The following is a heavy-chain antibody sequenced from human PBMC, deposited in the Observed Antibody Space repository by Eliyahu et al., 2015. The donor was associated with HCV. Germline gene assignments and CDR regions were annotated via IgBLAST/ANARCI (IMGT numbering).Heavy chain of an antibody. Sequence: QLQLQESGPGLVKPSXTLSLTCXVSGGSISSSSXYWGWIRQPPGKGLEGIGSIYYSGSTYYNPSLKSRVTISVDTSKNQFSLKLSSVTAADTAVYYCARPMGSGWSLSFXYWGQGTLVTVSS. J-gene: IGHJ4*02. CDR1: GGSISSSSXY. CDR3: ARPMGSGWSLSFXY. CDR2: IYYSGST. D-gene: IGHD6-19*01. V-gene: IGHV4-39*01.